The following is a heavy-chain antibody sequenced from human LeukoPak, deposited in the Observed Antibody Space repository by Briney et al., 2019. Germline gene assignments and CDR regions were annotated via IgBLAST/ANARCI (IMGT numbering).Heavy chain of an antibody. Sequence: GGSLRLSCSASGFAFSQHVMHWVRQAPGDGLDCVSFIHPTGSLTSYADSVKGRFTVSRDNSMNMLYLEMSSLRLEDTAVYHCVKDRSGTYSFDNWGQGTLVTVSS. CDR1: GFAFSQHV. V-gene: IGHV3-64D*06. CDR3: VKDRSGTYSFDN. CDR2: IHPTGSLT. J-gene: IGHJ4*02. D-gene: IGHD1-26*01.